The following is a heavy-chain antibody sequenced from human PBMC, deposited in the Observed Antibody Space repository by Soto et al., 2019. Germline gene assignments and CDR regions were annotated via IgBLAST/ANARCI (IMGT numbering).Heavy chain of an antibody. V-gene: IGHV1-18*01. D-gene: IGHD1-7*01. Sequence: ASVKVSCKASGYTFTSYGISWVRQAPGQGLEWMGWISAYNGNTNYAQKLQGRVTMTTDTSTSTAYMELRSLRSDDTAVDYCARDFGDGNYAPDAFDIWGQGTMVTVSS. CDR3: ARDFGDGNYAPDAFDI. CDR1: GYTFTSYG. J-gene: IGHJ3*02. CDR2: ISAYNGNT.